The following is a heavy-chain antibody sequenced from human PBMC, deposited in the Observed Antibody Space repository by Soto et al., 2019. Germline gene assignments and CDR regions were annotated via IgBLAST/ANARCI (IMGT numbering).Heavy chain of an antibody. V-gene: IGHV4-4*02. CDR1: GGSISSSNW. Sequence: SETLSLTCAVSGGSISSSNWWSWVRQPPGKGLEWIGEIYHSGSTNYNPSLKSRVTISVDKSKNQFSLKLSSVTAADTAVYYCARDPRSEYYYYGMDVWGQGTTVTVSS. CDR3: ARDPRSEYYYYGMDV. CDR2: IYHSGST. J-gene: IGHJ6*02.